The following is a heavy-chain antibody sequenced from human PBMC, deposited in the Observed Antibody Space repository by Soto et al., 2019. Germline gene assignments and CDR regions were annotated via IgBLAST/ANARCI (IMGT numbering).Heavy chain of an antibody. CDR3: ARAHSSGWYYFDY. CDR1: GFTFSSYA. V-gene: IGHV3-30-3*01. D-gene: IGHD6-19*01. CDR2: ISYDGINK. J-gene: IGHJ4*02. Sequence: QVQLVESGGGVVQPGRSLRLSCAASGFTFSSYAMHWVRQAPGKGLEWVAVISYDGINKYYADSVKGRFTISRDNSKNTLYLQMNSLRAEDTAVYYCARAHSSGWYYFDYWGQGTLVTVSS.